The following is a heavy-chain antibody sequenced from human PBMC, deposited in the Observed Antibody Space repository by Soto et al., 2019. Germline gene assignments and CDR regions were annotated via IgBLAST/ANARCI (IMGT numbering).Heavy chain of an antibody. CDR3: ARVPHIGVVPAAMWTLDAFDI. V-gene: IGHV1-18*01. J-gene: IGHJ3*02. CDR1: GYTFTSYG. D-gene: IGHD2-2*01. Sequence: ASVKVSCKASGYTFTSYGISWVRQAPGQGLEWMGWISAYNGNTNYAQKLQGRVTMTTDTSTSTAYMELRSLRSDDTAVYYCARVPHIGVVPAAMWTLDAFDIWGQGTMVTVS. CDR2: ISAYNGNT.